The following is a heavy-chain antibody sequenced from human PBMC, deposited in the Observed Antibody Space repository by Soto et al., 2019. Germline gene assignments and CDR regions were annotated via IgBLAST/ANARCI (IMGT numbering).Heavy chain of an antibody. CDR3: ARDDYGVKNWFDP. J-gene: IGHJ5*02. CDR2: ISAYNGNT. CDR1: GGTFSSYG. Sequence: ASVKVSCXASGGTFSSYGISWVRQAPGQGLEWMGWISAYNGNTNYAQKLQGRVTMTTDTSTSTAYMELRSLRSDDTAVYYCARDDYGVKNWFDPWGQGTLVTVSS. D-gene: IGHD4-17*01. V-gene: IGHV1-18*01.